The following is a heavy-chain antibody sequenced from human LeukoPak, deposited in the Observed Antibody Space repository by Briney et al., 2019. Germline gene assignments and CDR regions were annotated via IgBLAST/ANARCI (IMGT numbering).Heavy chain of an antibody. Sequence: GGSLRLSCAASGFAFSTYWMHWVRQAPGKGLVWVSRIDSDGTRTTYADSVKGRFTISRDNAKNTLYLQMNSLRVEDTAVCYCARSPNCGGDCSWGQGTLVTVSS. V-gene: IGHV3-74*01. J-gene: IGHJ5*02. CDR1: GFAFSTYW. CDR3: ARSPNCGGDCS. CDR2: IDSDGTRT. D-gene: IGHD2-21*02.